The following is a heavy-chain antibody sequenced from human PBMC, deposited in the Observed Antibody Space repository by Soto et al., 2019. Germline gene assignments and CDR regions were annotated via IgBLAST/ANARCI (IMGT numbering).Heavy chain of an antibody. Sequence: GGSLRLSCAASGFSLSGYSMHWVRQALGKGLDWVAVIQHDASTIYYADSVKGRFTISRDNSKNTLYLQMNDLTAEDTALYYCVKVGWGYSFGNGLDDWGQGTTVTVSS. CDR1: GFSLSGYS. V-gene: IGHV3-30-3*01. D-gene: IGHD5-18*01. CDR3: VKVGWGYSFGNGLDD. CDR2: IQHDASTI. J-gene: IGHJ6*02.